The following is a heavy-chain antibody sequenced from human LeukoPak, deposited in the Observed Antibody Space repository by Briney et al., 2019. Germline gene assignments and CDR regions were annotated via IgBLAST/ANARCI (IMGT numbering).Heavy chain of an antibody. CDR3: ARAGYYDFWSGYYTPFYYYYYYMDV. V-gene: IGHV3-48*04. CDR1: GFTFSSYS. J-gene: IGHJ6*03. Sequence: GGSLRLSCAASGFTFSSYSMNWVRQAPGKGLEWVSYISSSSSTIYYADSVKGRFTISRDNAKNSLYLQMSSLRAEDTAVYYCARAGYYDFWSGYYTPFYYYYYYMDVWGKGTTVTVSS. CDR2: ISSSSSTI. D-gene: IGHD3-3*01.